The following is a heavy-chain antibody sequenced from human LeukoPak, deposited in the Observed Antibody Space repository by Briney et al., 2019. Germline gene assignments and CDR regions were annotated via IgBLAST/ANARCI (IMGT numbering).Heavy chain of an antibody. V-gene: IGHV4-4*07. CDR1: GGSISSYY. D-gene: IGHD3-3*01. CDR2: IYGSGGT. Sequence: SETLSLTCTVSGGSISSYYWSWIRQPAGKGLEWIGRIYGSGGTNYNSSLKSRVTMSADTSKNQFSLKLSSVTAADTAVYYCAREGITIFGVAILYYMDVWGKGTTVTVSS. CDR3: AREGITIFGVAILYYMDV. J-gene: IGHJ6*03.